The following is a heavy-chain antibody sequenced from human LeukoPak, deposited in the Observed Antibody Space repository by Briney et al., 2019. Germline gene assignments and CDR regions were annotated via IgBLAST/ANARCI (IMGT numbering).Heavy chain of an antibody. D-gene: IGHD3-3*01. CDR1: GGSISSSSYY. Sequence: SETLSLTCTVSGGSISSSSYYWGWIRQPPGKGLEYIGNIYYSGSTYYNPSLKSRVTISVDTSKNQLSLKLSSVTAADTAVYYCARVWEDRNYDFWSGSMYAFDIWGQGTMVTVSS. J-gene: IGHJ3*02. V-gene: IGHV4-39*07. CDR3: ARVWEDRNYDFWSGSMYAFDI. CDR2: IYYSGST.